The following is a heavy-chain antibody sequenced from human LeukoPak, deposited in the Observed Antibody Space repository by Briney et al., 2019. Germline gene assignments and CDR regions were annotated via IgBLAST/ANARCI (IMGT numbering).Heavy chain of an antibody. J-gene: IGHJ5*02. D-gene: IGHD6-6*01. CDR3: ASVPRRIAARGENWFDP. Sequence: GESLKISCKGSGYSFTSYWIGWVRQMPGKGLEWMGIIYPGDSDTRCSPSFQGQVTISADKSISTAYLQWSSLKASDTAMYYCASVPRRIAARGENWFDPWGQGTLVTVSS. V-gene: IGHV5-51*01. CDR1: GYSFTSYW. CDR2: IYPGDSDT.